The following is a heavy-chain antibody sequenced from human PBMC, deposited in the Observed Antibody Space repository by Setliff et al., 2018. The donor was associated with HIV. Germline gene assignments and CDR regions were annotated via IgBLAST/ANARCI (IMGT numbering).Heavy chain of an antibody. CDR2: IYYSGGT. CDR3: ARDGPMGRFDY. Sequence: SETLSLTYTVSGGSISTYYWTWIRRPPGKGLEWIGYIYYSGGTHYNPSLKSRITISIDMSKNQFSLKLRSVTAADTAVYYCARDGPMGRFDYWGQGALVTVSS. D-gene: IGHD3-16*01. V-gene: IGHV4-59*01. CDR1: GGSISTYY. J-gene: IGHJ4*02.